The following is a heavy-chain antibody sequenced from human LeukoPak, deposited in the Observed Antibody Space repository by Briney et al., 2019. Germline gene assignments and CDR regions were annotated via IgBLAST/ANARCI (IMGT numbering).Heavy chain of an antibody. V-gene: IGHV1-18*01. J-gene: IGHJ4*02. Sequence: ASVKDSCKASGYTFTSYGISWVRQAPGQGLEWMGWISAYNGNTNYAQKLQGRVTMTTDTSTSTAYMELRSLRSDDTAVYYCASAKPFGDYLIWGQGTLVTVSS. D-gene: IGHD4-17*01. CDR1: GYTFTSYG. CDR2: ISAYNGNT. CDR3: ASAKPFGDYLI.